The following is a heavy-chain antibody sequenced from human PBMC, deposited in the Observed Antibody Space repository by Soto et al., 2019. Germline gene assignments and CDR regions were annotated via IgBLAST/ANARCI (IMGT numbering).Heavy chain of an antibody. CDR2: INHSGST. Sequence: SETLSLTCAVYGGSFSGYYWSWIRQPPGKGLEWIGEINHSGSTNYNPSLKSRVTISVDTSKNQFSLKLSSVTAADTAVYYCARWGIVGATTDYWGQGTLVTVSS. J-gene: IGHJ4*02. CDR1: GGSFSGYY. CDR3: ARWGIVGATTDY. D-gene: IGHD1-26*01. V-gene: IGHV4-34*01.